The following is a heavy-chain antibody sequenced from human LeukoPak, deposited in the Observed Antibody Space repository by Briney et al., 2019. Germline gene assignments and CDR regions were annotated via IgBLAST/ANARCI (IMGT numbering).Heavy chain of an antibody. CDR1: GYTFTSYD. CDR2: MNPNSGNT. CDR3: ARTEYSSSSIDY. Sequence: GASVKVSCKASGYTFTSYDINWVRQATGQGLEWRGWMNPNSGNTGYAQKFQGRGTMTRNTSISTAYMELSSLTSEDTAVYYCARTEYSSSSIDYWGQGTLVTVSS. J-gene: IGHJ4*02. D-gene: IGHD6-6*01. V-gene: IGHV1-8*01.